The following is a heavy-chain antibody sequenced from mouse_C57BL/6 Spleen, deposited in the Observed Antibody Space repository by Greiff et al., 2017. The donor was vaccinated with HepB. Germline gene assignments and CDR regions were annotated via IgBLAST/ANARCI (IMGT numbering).Heavy chain of an antibody. CDR2: ISDGGSYT. Sequence: EVQLVESGGGLVKPGGSLKLSCAASGFTFSSYAMSWVRQTPEKRLEWVATISDGGSYTYYPDNVKGRFTISRDNAKNNLYLQMSHLKSEDTAMYYCARERDDGYSDWYFDVWGTGTTVTVSS. CDR3: ARERDDGYSDWYFDV. J-gene: IGHJ1*03. V-gene: IGHV5-4*01. D-gene: IGHD2-3*01. CDR1: GFTFSSYA.